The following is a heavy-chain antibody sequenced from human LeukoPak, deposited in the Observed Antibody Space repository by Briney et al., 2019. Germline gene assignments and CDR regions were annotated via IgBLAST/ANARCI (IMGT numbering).Heavy chain of an antibody. J-gene: IGHJ6*02. CDR2: IWYDGSNK. CDR1: GFTFSSYG. V-gene: IGHV3-33*01. D-gene: IGHD1-1*01. CDR3: ARDLVQLERRGFYYYYGMDV. Sequence: GGSLRLSCAASGFTFSSYGMHWVRQAPGKGLEWVAVIWYDGSNKYYADSVKGRFIISRDNSKNTLYLQMNSLRAEDTAVYYCARDLVQLERRGFYYYYGMDVWGQGTTVTVS.